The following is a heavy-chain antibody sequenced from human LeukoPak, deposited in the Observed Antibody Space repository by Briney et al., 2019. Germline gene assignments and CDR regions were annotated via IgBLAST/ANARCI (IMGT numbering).Heavy chain of an antibody. CDR3: AKDSGCDSSGYMDY. CDR1: GFTFSSYA. J-gene: IGHJ4*02. V-gene: IGHV3-23*01. Sequence: GGSLRLSCAASGFTFSSYAMSWVRQAPGKGLEWVSAISGSGGSTYYADSVKGRFTISRDNSKNTLYLQMDSLRAEDTAVYYCAKDSGCDSSGYMDYWGQGTLVTVSS. D-gene: IGHD3-22*01. CDR2: ISGSGGST.